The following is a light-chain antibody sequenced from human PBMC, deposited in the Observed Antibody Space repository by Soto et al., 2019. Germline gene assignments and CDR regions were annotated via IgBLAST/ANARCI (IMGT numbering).Light chain of an antibody. CDR2: AAS. CDR1: QSISRY. Sequence: DIQMTQSPSSLSASVGDRLTITCRASQSISRYLNWYLQKPGNAPYHLISAASSLQSGVPSRFSGSGSGTDFTLTISSLQPEDFATYYCQHSYSTPLTFGGGTKVDIK. J-gene: IGKJ4*01. CDR3: QHSYSTPLT. V-gene: IGKV1-39*01.